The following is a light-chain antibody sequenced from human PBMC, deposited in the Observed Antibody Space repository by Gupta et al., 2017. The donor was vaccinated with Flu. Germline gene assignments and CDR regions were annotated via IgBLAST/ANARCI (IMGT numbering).Light chain of an antibody. CDR2: EGT. CDR3: CSYAGGDTYV. V-gene: IGLV2-23*01. CDR1: SSDVGSFDL. J-gene: IGLJ1*01. Sequence: TSSDVGSFDLVAWYQYHQGKAPKLVIYEGTEGHSGVPIRFSGSKSGNTASLTISGLQAEDDADYYCCSYAGGDTYVFGTGTKVTVL.